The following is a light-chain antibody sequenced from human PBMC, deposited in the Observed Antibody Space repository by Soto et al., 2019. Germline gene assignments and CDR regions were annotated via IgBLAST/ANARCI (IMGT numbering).Light chain of an antibody. V-gene: IGKV3-20*01. CDR3: QQYGNSPKT. CDR1: QSVSSSY. J-gene: IGKJ2*01. Sequence: EIVLTQSPGTLSLSPGERATLSCRASQSVSSSYLAWYQQKPGQAPRLLIFDASTRATGIPDRFSGSGSGTDFTLTISRLEPEDFAVYYCQQYGNSPKTLGQGTKLEIK. CDR2: DAS.